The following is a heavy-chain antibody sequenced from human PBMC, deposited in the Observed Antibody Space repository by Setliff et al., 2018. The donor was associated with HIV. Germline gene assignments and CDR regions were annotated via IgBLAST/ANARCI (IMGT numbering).Heavy chain of an antibody. V-gene: IGHV1-18*01. Sequence: ASVKVSCKASGYNFTSYGITWVRQAPGQGLEWMGWANVDNSDTKFAQNIKGRATMTTDTSTSTIYLELRSLTSGDTATYYCARGHRLDMGNWGQGTLVTVSS. CDR1: GYNFTSYG. CDR3: ARGHRLDMGN. CDR2: ANVDNSDT. D-gene: IGHD6-25*01. J-gene: IGHJ4*02.